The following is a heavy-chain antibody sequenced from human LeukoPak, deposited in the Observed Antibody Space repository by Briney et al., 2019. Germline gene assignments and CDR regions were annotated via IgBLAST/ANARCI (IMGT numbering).Heavy chain of an antibody. V-gene: IGHV1-18*01. J-gene: IGHJ3*02. Sequence: ASVKVSCKASGYTFTSYGINWVRQAPGQGLEWMGWISAYNGNTNYAQKLQGRVTMTRDTSTSTVYMELRSLRFDDTALYYCARGGDMRVVGAFDIWGQGTMVTVSS. CDR1: GYTFTSYG. CDR2: ISAYNGNT. CDR3: ARGGDMRVVGAFDI. D-gene: IGHD3-22*01.